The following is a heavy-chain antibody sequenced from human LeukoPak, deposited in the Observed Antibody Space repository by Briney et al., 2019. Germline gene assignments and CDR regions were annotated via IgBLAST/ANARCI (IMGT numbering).Heavy chain of an antibody. Sequence: NASETLSLTCTVSGGSISSSDYYWGWIRQPPGKGLEWIGTIYYSATSYYSGTSYFNPSLKSRVTISVDTPKNQFSLKLSSVTAADTALYYCARQEGSIWEYNWFDPWGQGTLVTVSS. J-gene: IGHJ5*02. D-gene: IGHD6-13*01. CDR3: ARQEGSIWEYNWFDP. CDR1: GGSISSSDYY. CDR2: IYYSATSYYSGTS. V-gene: IGHV4-39*01.